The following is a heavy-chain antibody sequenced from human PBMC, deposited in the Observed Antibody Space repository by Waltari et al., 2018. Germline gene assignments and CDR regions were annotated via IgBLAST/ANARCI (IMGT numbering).Heavy chain of an antibody. CDR3: VSGGWGFYFDY. CDR2: ISSSTTYI. J-gene: IGHJ4*02. Sequence: EVQLVESGGGLVKPGGSLRLCCGASGFSFSSYSMNWVRQAPGKGLEWVSSISSSTTYIHYADSVKGRFTISRDNAKNSLYLQMNSLRVEDTAVYYCVSGGWGFYFDYWGQGTVVTVSS. CDR1: GFSFSSYS. D-gene: IGHD7-27*01. V-gene: IGHV3-21*01.